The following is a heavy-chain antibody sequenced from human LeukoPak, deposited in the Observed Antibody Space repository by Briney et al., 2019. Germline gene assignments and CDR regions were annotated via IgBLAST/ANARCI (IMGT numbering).Heavy chain of an antibody. CDR1: GGSISSYY. J-gene: IGHJ4*02. CDR3: ARSDTVQQQPLDY. D-gene: IGHD6-13*01. V-gene: IGHV4-59*01. CDR2: IYYSGST. Sequence: SETLSLTCTVSGGSISSYYWSWIRQPPGKGLEWIGYIYYSGSTNYNPSLKSRVTISVDTSKNQFSLKLSSVTAADTAVYYCARSDTVQQQPLDYWGQGTLVTVSS.